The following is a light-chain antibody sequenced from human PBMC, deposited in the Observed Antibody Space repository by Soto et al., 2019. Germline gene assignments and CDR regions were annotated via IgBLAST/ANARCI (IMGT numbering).Light chain of an antibody. CDR2: NNN. Sequence: QSVLTQPHSASGTTGQRVTMSCFGNFSNLGSNPVDWYQQVLGTGTAPTLFISNNNQRTSGVPDRFSGSKSGTSDSLAISGLQSEYEADFYCAAWDDSLDRMLFGGGTKLTVL. J-gene: IGLJ2*01. V-gene: IGLV1-44*01. CDR1: FSNLGSNP. CDR3: AAWDDSLDRML.